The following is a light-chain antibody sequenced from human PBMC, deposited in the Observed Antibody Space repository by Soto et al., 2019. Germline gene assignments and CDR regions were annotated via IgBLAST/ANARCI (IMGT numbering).Light chain of an antibody. Sequence: QSALTQPASASGSPGQSITISCTGTNSDVGGYDFVSWYQQHPGKVPKLMIYEGNKRPSGVSNRFSGSKSGNTASLTISGLQAEDEADYYCCSYVGSSSVVFGGGTQLTVL. CDR2: EGN. V-gene: IGLV2-23*01. CDR3: CSYVGSSSVV. J-gene: IGLJ2*01. CDR1: NSDVGGYDF.